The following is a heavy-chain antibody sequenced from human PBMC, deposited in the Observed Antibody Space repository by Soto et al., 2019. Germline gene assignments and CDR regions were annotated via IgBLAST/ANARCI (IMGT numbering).Heavy chain of an antibody. J-gene: IGHJ4*02. D-gene: IGHD2-2*02. Sequence: PGGPLRLSCADSGFTFSSYAMSWVRQAPGKGLEWVSVISNTGDSTYYADSVKGRFTISRDNSRNTLYLQMNSLRAEDTAVYYCAKSWASSCYTASDYWGQGTLVTVSS. CDR1: GFTFSSYA. CDR3: AKSWASSCYTASDY. V-gene: IGHV3-23*01. CDR2: ISNTGDST.